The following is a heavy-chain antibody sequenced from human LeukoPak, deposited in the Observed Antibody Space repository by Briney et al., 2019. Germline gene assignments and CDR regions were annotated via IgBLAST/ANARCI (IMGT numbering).Heavy chain of an antibody. CDR1: GFTFVDYG. CDR3: ARDRLGPSFSVSHFDL. V-gene: IGHV3-20*04. D-gene: IGHD3-3*02. Sequence: GVLRLSCATSGFTFVDYGLSWVRRAPGKGLEWLCAINYNGAITDYADSVKGRFTIPRDNAKNSLYLRMDSLRAEDTALYYCARDRLGPSFSVSHFDLWGQGTLVTVSS. CDR2: INYNGAIT. J-gene: IGHJ4*02.